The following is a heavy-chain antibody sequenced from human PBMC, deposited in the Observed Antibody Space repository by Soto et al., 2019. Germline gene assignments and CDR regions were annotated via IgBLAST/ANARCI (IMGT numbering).Heavy chain of an antibody. Sequence: PGGSLRLSCATSGFTFSSYAMVWVRQAAEKGLEWVASISNNGDTAYYADSVKGRFTISRGNSENSLYLQMNSLRAEDTAVYYCARDLHDYVSFRFDPWGQGTLVTVSS. D-gene: IGHD3-16*01. V-gene: IGHV3-23*01. CDR3: ARDLHDYVSFRFDP. J-gene: IGHJ5*02. CDR1: GFTFSSYA. CDR2: ISNNGDTA.